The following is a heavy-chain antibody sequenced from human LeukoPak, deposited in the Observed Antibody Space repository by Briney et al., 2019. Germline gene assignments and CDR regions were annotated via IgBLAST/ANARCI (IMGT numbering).Heavy chain of an antibody. CDR2: INPSGGST. D-gene: IGHD3-10*01. V-gene: IGHV1-46*01. CDR1: GYTFTSYY. Sequence: ASVKVSCKASGYTFTSYYMHWVRQAPGQGLEWMGIINPSGGSTRYAQKFQGRVTMTRDTSTSTVYMELSSLRSEDTAVYYCARALWFGELFPTYYYYYGMDVWGQGTTVTVSS. J-gene: IGHJ6*02. CDR3: ARALWFGELFPTYYYYYGMDV.